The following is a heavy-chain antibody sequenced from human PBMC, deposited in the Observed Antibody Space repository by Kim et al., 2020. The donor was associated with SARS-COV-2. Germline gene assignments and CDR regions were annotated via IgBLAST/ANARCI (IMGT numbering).Heavy chain of an antibody. D-gene: IGHD1-7*01. CDR2: IYYSGST. Sequence: SETLSLTCTVSGGSISSSSYYWGWIRQPPGKGLEWIGSIYYSGSTYYNPSLKSRVTISVDTSKNQFSLKLSSVTAADTAVYYCANDSELELPYYAFDIWGQGTMVTVSS. CDR1: GGSISSSSYY. J-gene: IGHJ3*02. V-gene: IGHV4-39*01. CDR3: ANDSELELPYYAFDI.